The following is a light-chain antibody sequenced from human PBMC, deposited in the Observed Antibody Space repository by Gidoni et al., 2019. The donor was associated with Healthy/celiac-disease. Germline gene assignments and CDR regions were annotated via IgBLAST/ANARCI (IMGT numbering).Light chain of an antibody. J-gene: IGLJ2*01. CDR2: GNS. CDR3: QSYDSSLSGLVV. CDR1: SSNIGAGSD. Sequence: QSVLTQPPSVSGAPGQRVTISCTGSSSNIGAGSDVHWYQQLPGTAPKLLIYGNSNRPSRVPDRFSGSKSGTSASLAITGLQAEDEADYYCQSYDSSLSGLVVFGGGTKLTVL. V-gene: IGLV1-40*01.